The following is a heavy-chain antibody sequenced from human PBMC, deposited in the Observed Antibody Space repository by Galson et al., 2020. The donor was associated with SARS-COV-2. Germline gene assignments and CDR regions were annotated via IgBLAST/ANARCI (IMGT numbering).Heavy chain of an antibody. CDR3: ARHTRGSTSFHRWFDP. CDR2: IYPGDSDT. J-gene: IGHJ5*02. V-gene: IGHV5-51*01. D-gene: IGHD2-2*01. Sequence: GESLKISCKGSGYSFTSYWIGWVRQMPGKGLEWMGIIYPGDSDTRYSPSFQGQVTISADKSISTAYLQWSSLKASDTAMYYCARHTRGSTSFHRWFDPWGQGTLVTVSS. CDR1: GYSFTSYW.